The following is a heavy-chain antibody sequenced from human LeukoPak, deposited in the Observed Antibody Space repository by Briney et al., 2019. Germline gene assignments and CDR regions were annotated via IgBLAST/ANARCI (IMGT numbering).Heavy chain of an antibody. J-gene: IGHJ6*03. Sequence: KSSETLSLTCTVSGGSISSYYWSWIRQPPGKGLEWIGYIYYSGSTNYNPSLKSRVTISVDTSKNQFSLKLSSVTAADTAVYYCARQGEHNYYYMDVWGKGTTVTVSS. CDR3: ARQGEHNYYYMDV. CDR1: GGSISSYY. D-gene: IGHD2-21*01. CDR2: IYYSGST. V-gene: IGHV4-59*08.